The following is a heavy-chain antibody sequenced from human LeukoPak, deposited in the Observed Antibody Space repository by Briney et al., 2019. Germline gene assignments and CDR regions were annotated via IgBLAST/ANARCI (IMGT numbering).Heavy chain of an antibody. CDR2: ISYDGSNK. CDR1: GFTFSSYA. CDR3: ARAVDTAMVTPIDY. V-gene: IGHV3-30-3*01. D-gene: IGHD5-18*01. J-gene: IGHJ4*02. Sequence: PGGSLRLSCAASGFTFSSYAMHWVRQAPGKGLEWVAVISYDGSNKYYADSVKGRFTISRDNSKNTLYLQMNSLRAEDTAVYYRARAVDTAMVTPIDYWGQGTLVTVSS.